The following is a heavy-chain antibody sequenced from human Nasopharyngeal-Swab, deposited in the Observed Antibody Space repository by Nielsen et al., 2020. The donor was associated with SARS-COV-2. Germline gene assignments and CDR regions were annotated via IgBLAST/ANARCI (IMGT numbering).Heavy chain of an antibody. D-gene: IGHD3-16*01. CDR2: ISAYNGNT. J-gene: IGHJ4*02. Sequence: WVRQAPGQGLEWMGWISAYNGNTNYAPNLQGRVPLTTDTSPSTAYMELRSLRSDDTAVYYCASSGQGDVDYWGQGTLVTVSS. V-gene: IGHV1-18*01. CDR3: ASSGQGDVDY.